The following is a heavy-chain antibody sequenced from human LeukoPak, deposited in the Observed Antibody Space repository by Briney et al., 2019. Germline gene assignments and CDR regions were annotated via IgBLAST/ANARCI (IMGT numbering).Heavy chain of an antibody. J-gene: IGHJ4*02. CDR1: GYTFTGYS. CDR2: INPNSGGT. V-gene: IGHV1-2*02. CDR3: ARATPGKSYFDF. D-gene: IGHD4-23*01. Sequence: ASVKVSCKASGYTFTGYSMHWVRQAPGQGLEWMRWINPNSGGTNYAQNFWARVTMTRDTSITTAYLALRSLTSDDTALYYCARATPGKSYFDFWGQGTLITVSS.